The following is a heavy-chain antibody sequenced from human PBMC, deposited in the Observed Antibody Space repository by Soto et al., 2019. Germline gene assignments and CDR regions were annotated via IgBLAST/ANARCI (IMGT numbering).Heavy chain of an antibody. D-gene: IGHD1-26*01. CDR2: ISYTGDT. V-gene: IGHV4-61*01. CDR1: GDSVSTDRYF. J-gene: IGHJ5*02. CDR3: ERIVVGATVDL. Sequence: ETLSLTCSVSGDSVSTDRYFWTWIRQPPGKGLEWIAYISYTGDTNYNPSLKSQVTISIDTSRNQFSLTLTSVTAADTAVYFCERIVVGATVDLWGQGSLVTVSS.